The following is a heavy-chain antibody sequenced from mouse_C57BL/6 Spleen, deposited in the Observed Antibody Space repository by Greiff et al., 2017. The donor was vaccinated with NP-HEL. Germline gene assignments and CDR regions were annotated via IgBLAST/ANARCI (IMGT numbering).Heavy chain of an antibody. V-gene: IGHV1-63*01. CDR3: ARGDYGNYDY. J-gene: IGHJ2*01. CDR1: GYTFTNYW. Sequence: QVHVKQSGAELVRPGTSVKMSCKASGYTFTNYWIGWAKQRPGHGLEWIGDIYPGGGYTNYNEKFKGKATLTADKSSSTAYMQFSSLTSEDSAIYYCARGDYGNYDYWGQGTTLTVSS. CDR2: IYPGGGYT. D-gene: IGHD2-1*01.